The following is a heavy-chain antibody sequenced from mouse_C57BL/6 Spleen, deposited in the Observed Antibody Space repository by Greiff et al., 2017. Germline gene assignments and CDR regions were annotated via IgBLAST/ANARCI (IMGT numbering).Heavy chain of an antibody. D-gene: IGHD2-2*01. Sequence: QVQLQQSGAELMKPGASVKLSCTASGYTFTGYWIEWVKQKPGHGLEWIGVILPGGGSTNYDENFKGKTTVSADTSSNTAYMLLSSLTTEDSAIYYCARWGVTMPFAYWGQGALVTVSA. CDR1: GYTFTGYW. J-gene: IGHJ3*01. CDR2: ILPGGGST. V-gene: IGHV1-9*01. CDR3: ARWGVTMPFAY.